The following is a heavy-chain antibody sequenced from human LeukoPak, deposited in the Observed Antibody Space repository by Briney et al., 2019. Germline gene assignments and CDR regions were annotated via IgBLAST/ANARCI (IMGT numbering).Heavy chain of an antibody. Sequence: GGSLRLSCAGSGFTFSDYWVDWVRQAPGKGLEWVANINKDGTEKNYLESVKGRFIISRDNAKNSLYLQMNNLRAEDTAVYYCARNRGWQQFDYWGQGTLVTVSS. CDR2: INKDGTEK. CDR3: ARNRGWQQFDY. V-gene: IGHV3-7*01. J-gene: IGHJ4*02. CDR1: GFTFSDYW. D-gene: IGHD5-24*01.